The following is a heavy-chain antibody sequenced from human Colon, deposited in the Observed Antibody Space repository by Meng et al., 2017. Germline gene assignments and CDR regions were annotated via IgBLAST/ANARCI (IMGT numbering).Heavy chain of an antibody. CDR2: IKHDGSEE. D-gene: IGHD1-26*01. CDR3: AKNRVGHDF. Sequence: GESLKISCAASGFTFSSYWMSWVRQAPGKGLEWVASIKHDGSEEGYVDSVKGRFTISRDNTKNSLYLQMNSLRAEDTAVYYCAKNRVGHDFWGQGTLVTVSS. CDR1: GFTFSSYW. J-gene: IGHJ4*02. V-gene: IGHV3-7*01.